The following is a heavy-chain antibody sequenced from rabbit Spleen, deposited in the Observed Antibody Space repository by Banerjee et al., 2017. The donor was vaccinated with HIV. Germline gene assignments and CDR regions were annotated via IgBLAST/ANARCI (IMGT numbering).Heavy chain of an antibody. CDR1: GLDFSSSYW. CDR2: IDTGRRGTT. CDR3: ARDTASSFSSYGMDL. V-gene: IGHV1S40*01. Sequence: QSLEESGGDLVKPGASLTLTCMSSGLDFSSSYWICWVRQAPGKGLEWVACIDTGRRGTTYYASWAKGRFTISRASSTTVTLQMTSLTAADTATYFCARDTASSFSSYGMDLWGPGTLVTVS. J-gene: IGHJ6*01. D-gene: IGHD8-1*01.